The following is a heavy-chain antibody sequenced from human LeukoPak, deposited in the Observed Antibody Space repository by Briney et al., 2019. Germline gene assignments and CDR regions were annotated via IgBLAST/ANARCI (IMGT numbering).Heavy chain of an antibody. V-gene: IGHV4-34*01. Sequence: SETLSLTCAVYGGSFSGYYCSWIRQPPGKGLEWIVEINHSGSTNYNPSLKSRVTISVDTSKNQFSLKLSSVTAADTAVYYCARSYGVRGVIGFDPWGQGTLVTVSS. J-gene: IGHJ5*02. CDR1: GGSFSGYY. D-gene: IGHD3-10*02. CDR3: ARSYGVRGVIGFDP. CDR2: INHSGST.